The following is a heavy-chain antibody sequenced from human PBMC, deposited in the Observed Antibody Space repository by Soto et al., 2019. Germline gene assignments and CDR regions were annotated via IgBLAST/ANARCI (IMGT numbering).Heavy chain of an antibody. D-gene: IGHD3-3*01. V-gene: IGHV3-23*01. CDR2: ISGSGGST. J-gene: IGHJ4*02. CDR1: GFTFSSYA. CDR3: AKFSSESYYDFWSGQHFDY. Sequence: EVQLLESGGGLVQPGGSLRLSCAASGFTFSSYAMSWVRQAPGKGLGWVSGISGSGGSTNYADSVKGRFTISRDNSKNTLYLQMNSLRAEDTAVYYCAKFSSESYYDFWSGQHFDYWGQGTLVTVSS.